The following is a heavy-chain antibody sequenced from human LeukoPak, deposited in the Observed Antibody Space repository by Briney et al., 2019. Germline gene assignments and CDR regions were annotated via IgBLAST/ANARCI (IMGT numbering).Heavy chain of an antibody. CDR3: ARTDETAPAEDFQH. Sequence: SGGSLRLSCAASGFTVSSNYMSWVRQAPGKGLEWVSVIYSGGSTYYADSVKGRFTISRDNSKNTLYLQMKSLRAEDTAVCYCARTDETAPAEDFQHWGQGTLVTVSS. V-gene: IGHV3-53*01. J-gene: IGHJ1*01. CDR2: IYSGGST. D-gene: IGHD2-21*02. CDR1: GFTVSSNY.